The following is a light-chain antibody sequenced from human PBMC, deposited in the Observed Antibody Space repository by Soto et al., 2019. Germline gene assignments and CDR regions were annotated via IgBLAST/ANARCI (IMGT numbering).Light chain of an antibody. V-gene: IGKV1-39*01. CDR3: QQSYSTVLT. CDR2: AAS. CDR1: QSISSY. Sequence: DIQMTQSPSSLSASVGDRVTITCRASQSISSYLNWYQQKPGKAPKLLIYAASSLQSGVPSRFSGSGSGTDFTLTISSLQLEDFATYYCQQSYSTVLTFGGGTKVEIK. J-gene: IGKJ4*01.